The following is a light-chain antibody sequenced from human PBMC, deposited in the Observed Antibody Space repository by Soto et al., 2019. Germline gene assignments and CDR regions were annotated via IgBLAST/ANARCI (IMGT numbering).Light chain of an antibody. CDR2: GAS. V-gene: IGKV3-20*01. CDR3: QQYGSSPPALT. Sequence: EIVLTQSPGTLSLSPGERATLSCRASQSVSSSYLAWYQQKPGQATRLLTYGASSRVTGIPDRFSGSGYGTDFTLTISRLEPEDFAVYYCQQYGSSPPALTFGGGPKVEIK. J-gene: IGKJ4*01. CDR1: QSVSSSY.